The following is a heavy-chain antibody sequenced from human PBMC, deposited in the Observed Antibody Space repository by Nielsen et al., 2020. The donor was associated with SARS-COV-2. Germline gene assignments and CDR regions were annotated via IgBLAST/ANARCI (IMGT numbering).Heavy chain of an antibody. J-gene: IGHJ4*02. CDR1: GFTFSSYS. CDR3: AKVPRFCSGTSCLNFDY. Sequence: GESLKISCAASGFTFSSYSMNWVRQAPGKGLEWVSAISGSGGSTYYADSVKGRFTVSRDNSNNVLFLQMNSLRADDTAIYYCAKVPRFCSGTSCLNFDYWGQGTLVTVSS. D-gene: IGHD2-2*01. V-gene: IGHV3-23*01. CDR2: ISGSGGST.